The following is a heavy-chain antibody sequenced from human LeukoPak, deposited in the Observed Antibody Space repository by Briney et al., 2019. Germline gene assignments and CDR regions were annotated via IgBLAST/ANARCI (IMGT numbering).Heavy chain of an antibody. V-gene: IGHV4-4*02. CDR1: GFTFSSYAM. CDR3: AREGGPYRPLDY. J-gene: IGHJ4*02. Sequence: PGGSLRLSCAASGFTFSSYAMSWVRQPREKGLEWIGEVNLQGSTNYNPSPKSRVAISVDKSENHISLKLTSVTAADTAVYYCAREGGPYRPLDYSGQGTLVTVAS. CDR2: VNLQGST.